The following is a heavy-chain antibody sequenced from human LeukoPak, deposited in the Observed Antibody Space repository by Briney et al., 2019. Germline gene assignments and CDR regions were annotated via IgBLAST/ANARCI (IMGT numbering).Heavy chain of an antibody. CDR3: ARDDLAVAGTFAFDI. CDR1: GYTFTSYG. Sequence: GASVKVSCKASGYTFTSYGISWVRQAPGQGLEWMGWISAYNGNTNYAQKLQGRVTMTTDTSTSTAYMELRRLRSDDTVVYYCARDDLAVAGTFAFDIWGQGTMVTVSS. CDR2: ISAYNGNT. V-gene: IGHV1-18*04. J-gene: IGHJ3*02. D-gene: IGHD6-19*01.